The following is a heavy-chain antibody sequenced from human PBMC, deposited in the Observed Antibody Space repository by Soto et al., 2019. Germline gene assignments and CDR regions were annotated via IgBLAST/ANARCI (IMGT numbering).Heavy chain of an antibody. J-gene: IGHJ4*02. Sequence: EVQLVESGGGLVKPGGSLRLSCAASGFTFSNAWMSWVRQAPGKGLEWVGRIKSKTDGGTTDYAAPVKGRFTISRDDSKNTLYLQMNSLKTEDTAVYYCTTEAYYCTNGVCPIDYWGQGTLVTVSS. V-gene: IGHV3-15*01. CDR1: GFTFSNAW. CDR2: IKSKTDGGTT. D-gene: IGHD2-8*01. CDR3: TTEAYYCTNGVCPIDY.